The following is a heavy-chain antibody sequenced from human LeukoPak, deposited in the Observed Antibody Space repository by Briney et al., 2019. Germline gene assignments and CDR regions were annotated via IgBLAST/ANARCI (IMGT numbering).Heavy chain of an antibody. D-gene: IGHD3-10*01. V-gene: IGHV1-8*03. Sequence: ASVKVSCKASRYTFTSYDINWVRQATGQGLEWMGWMNPNSGNTGYAQKFQGRVTITRNTSISTAYMELSSLRSEDTAVYYCARTYGSGSYYMFDPWGQGTLVTVSS. J-gene: IGHJ5*02. CDR1: RYTFTSYD. CDR3: ARTYGSGSYYMFDP. CDR2: MNPNSGNT.